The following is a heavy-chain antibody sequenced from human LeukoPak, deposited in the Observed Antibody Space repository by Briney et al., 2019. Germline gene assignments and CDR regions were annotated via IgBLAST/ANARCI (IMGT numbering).Heavy chain of an antibody. V-gene: IGHV1-46*01. CDR3: ARVGYYDSSGRDAFDI. J-gene: IGHJ3*02. CDR1: GYTFTSYY. CDR2: INPSGGST. D-gene: IGHD3-22*01. Sequence: GASVRVSCKASGYTFTSYYMHWVRQAPGQGLEWMGIINPSGGSTSYAQKFQGRVTMTRDMSTSTVYMELSSLRSEDTAVYYCARVGYYDSSGRDAFDIWGQGTMVTVSS.